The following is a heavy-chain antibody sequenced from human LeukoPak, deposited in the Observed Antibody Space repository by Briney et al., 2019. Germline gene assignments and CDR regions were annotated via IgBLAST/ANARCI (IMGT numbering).Heavy chain of an antibody. J-gene: IGHJ5*02. CDR3: ARIHCSGGSCPNYRFDP. CDR2: IYPGDSDT. CDR1: GYSFTSYW. D-gene: IGHD2-15*01. V-gene: IGHV5-51*01. Sequence: GESLKISCKGSGYSFTSYWIGWVRQMPGKGLEWMGIIYPGDSDTRYSPSFQRQVTISADKSISTAYLQWSSLKASDTAMYYCARIHCSGGSCPNYRFDPWGQGTLVTVSS.